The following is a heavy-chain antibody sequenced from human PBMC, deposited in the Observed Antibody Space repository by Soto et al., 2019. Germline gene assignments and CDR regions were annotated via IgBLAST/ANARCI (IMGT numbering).Heavy chain of an antibody. CDR2: IYHSGSS. CDR1: GGAISTYY. J-gene: IGHJ6*02. V-gene: IGHV4-59*01. Sequence: SETLSLTCSVSGGAISTYYCSWVRQFPGQGREWIGYIYHSGSSQYSPALTSRVTISVDTSKNQLSLRLSSVTAADTAVYYCARSYGSGSYYDYYYGMDVWGQGTTVTVSS. D-gene: IGHD3-10*01. CDR3: ARSYGSGSYYDYYYGMDV.